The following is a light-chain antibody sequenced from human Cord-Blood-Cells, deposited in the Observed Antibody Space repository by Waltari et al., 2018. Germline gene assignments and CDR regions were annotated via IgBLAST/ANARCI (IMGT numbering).Light chain of an antibody. Sequence: QSALTQPASVSGSPGQSITISCPGPSSDVGGYNYVSWYQQHPSKAPKLMIYDVSNRPSGVSNRVSGSKSGNTASLTISGLQAEDEADYYCSSYTSSSTLVVFGGGTKLTVL. CDR1: SSDVGGYNY. V-gene: IGLV2-14*01. CDR2: DVS. J-gene: IGLJ2*01. CDR3: SSYTSSSTLVV.